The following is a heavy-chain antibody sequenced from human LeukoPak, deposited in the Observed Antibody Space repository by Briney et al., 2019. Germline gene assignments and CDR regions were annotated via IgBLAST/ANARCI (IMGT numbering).Heavy chain of an antibody. D-gene: IGHD3-10*01. Sequence: SETLSLTCAVYGGSFSGYYWSWIRQPPGKGLEWIGEINHSGSTNYNPSLKSRVTMSVDTSKNQFSLKLSSVTAADTAVYYCARTVGDAFDIWGQGTMVTVSS. CDR2: INHSGST. CDR3: ARTVGDAFDI. CDR1: GGSFSGYY. V-gene: IGHV4-34*01. J-gene: IGHJ3*02.